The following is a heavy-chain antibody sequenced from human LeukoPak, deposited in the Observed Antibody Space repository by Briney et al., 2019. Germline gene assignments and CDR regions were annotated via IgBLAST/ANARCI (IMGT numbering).Heavy chain of an antibody. CDR3: ARRVHTDV. V-gene: IGHV4-4*09. CDR2: IYTSGIT. Sequence: KPSETLSLTCNVSGNSMNKYQWSWIRQPPGKGLEWIGNIYTSGITNYNPSLKSRVTISVDTSKSQLSLKLRSVTAADTAVYYCARRVHTDVWGKGTTVTVSS. CDR1: GNSMNKYQ. J-gene: IGHJ6*03.